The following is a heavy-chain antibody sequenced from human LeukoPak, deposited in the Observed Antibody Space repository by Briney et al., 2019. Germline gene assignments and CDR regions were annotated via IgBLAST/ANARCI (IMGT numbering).Heavy chain of an antibody. Sequence: PGGSLRLSCAASGFTFSSYSMNWVRRAPGKGLEWVSYISSSSSTIYYADSVKGRFTISRDNAKNSLYLQMNSLRAEDTAVYYCARENTLVSFFFDYWGQGTLVTVSS. D-gene: IGHD4-23*01. V-gene: IGHV3-48*01. CDR3: ARENTLVSFFFDY. CDR2: ISSSSSTI. CDR1: GFTFSSYS. J-gene: IGHJ4*02.